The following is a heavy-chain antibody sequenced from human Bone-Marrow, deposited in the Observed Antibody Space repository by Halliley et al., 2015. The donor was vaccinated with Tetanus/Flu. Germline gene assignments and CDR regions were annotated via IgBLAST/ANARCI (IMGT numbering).Heavy chain of an antibody. J-gene: IGHJ6*02. D-gene: IGHD2-21*01. V-gene: IGHV4-59*01. Sequence: YYSGSTNYNPSLKSRVAISVDTSKNQFSLKLSSVTAADTAVYYCARKQEVYESPYSSYVMDVWGQGTTVTVSS. CDR2: YYSGST. CDR3: ARKQEVYESPYSSYVMDV.